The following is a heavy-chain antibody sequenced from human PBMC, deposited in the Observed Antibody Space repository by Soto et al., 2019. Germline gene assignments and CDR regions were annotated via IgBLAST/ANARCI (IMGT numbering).Heavy chain of an antibody. CDR2: IYYGGNT. Sequence: KTSETLSLTCTVSGGSISSGGYYWSWIRQHPGKGLEWIGNIYYGGNTVYNPSLKSRLNISVDASKNQFALNLSSVTAADTAVYYCARERGRYYAMDVWGQGTTVTVSS. CDR1: GGSISSGGYY. J-gene: IGHJ6*02. V-gene: IGHV4-31*03. CDR3: ARERGRYYAMDV. D-gene: IGHD3-10*01.